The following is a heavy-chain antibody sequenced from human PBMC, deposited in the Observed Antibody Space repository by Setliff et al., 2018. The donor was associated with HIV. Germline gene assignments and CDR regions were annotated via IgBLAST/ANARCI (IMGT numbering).Heavy chain of an antibody. V-gene: IGHV3-7*01. CDR2: IKQDGSGE. D-gene: IGHD1-1*01. CDR3: ARDLAQGYTHLNWYYFDY. J-gene: IGHJ4*02. Sequence: PGGSLRLSCAASGFTFSSYWMGWVRRAPGKGLEWVASIKQDGSGEHYVDSVKGRFTISRDNARKSLYLQMNSLRAEDTAVYYCARDLAQGYTHLNWYYFDYWGQGTLVTAPQ. CDR1: GFTFSSYW.